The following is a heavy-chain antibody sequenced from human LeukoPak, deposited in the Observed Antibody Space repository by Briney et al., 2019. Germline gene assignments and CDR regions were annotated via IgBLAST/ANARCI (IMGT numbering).Heavy chain of an antibody. V-gene: IGHV3-73*01. CDR1: GLTLSGSA. Sequence: GGSLKLSCEASGLTLSGSAVHWVRQASGKGLEWVGRIRSKANLYATAYPASVKGRFTVSRDDSKNTAYLQMNSLRTEDTAVYYCAEKLRSSRRFDHWGQGTLVTVSS. D-gene: IGHD3-10*01. CDR2: IRSKANLYAT. CDR3: AEKLRSSRRFDH. J-gene: IGHJ4*02.